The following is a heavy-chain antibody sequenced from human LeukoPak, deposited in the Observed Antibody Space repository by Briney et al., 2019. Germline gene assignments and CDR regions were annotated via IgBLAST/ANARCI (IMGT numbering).Heavy chain of an antibody. CDR3: ARDLNSGSYYRYYGMDV. D-gene: IGHD1-26*01. CDR2: IYTSGST. CDR1: GGSISSYY. Sequence: PSETLSLTCTVSGGSISSYYWSWIRQPAGMGLEWIGRIYTSGSTNYNPSLKSRVTMSVDTSKNQFSLKLSSVTAADTAVYYCARDLNSGSYYRYYGMDVWGQGTTVTVSS. V-gene: IGHV4-4*07. J-gene: IGHJ6*02.